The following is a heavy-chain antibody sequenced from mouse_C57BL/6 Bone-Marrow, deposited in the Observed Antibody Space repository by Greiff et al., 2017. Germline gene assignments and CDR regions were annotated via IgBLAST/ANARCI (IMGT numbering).Heavy chain of an antibody. Sequence: QVQLQQPGAELVKPGASVKMSCKASGYTFTSYWITWVKQRPGQGLEWIGDIYPGSGSTNYNEKFKSKATLTVDTSSSTAYMQLSSLTSEDSAVYYCARYEIYYGNAGFAYWGQGTLVTVSA. CDR3: ARYEIYYGNAGFAY. J-gene: IGHJ3*01. V-gene: IGHV1-55*01. CDR2: IYPGSGST. D-gene: IGHD2-1*01. CDR1: GYTFTSYW.